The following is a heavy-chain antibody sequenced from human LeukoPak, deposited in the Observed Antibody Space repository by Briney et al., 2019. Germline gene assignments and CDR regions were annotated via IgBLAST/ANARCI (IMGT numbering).Heavy chain of an antibody. D-gene: IGHD3-22*01. V-gene: IGHV3-21*01. CDR1: GFTFSSYS. Sequence: GRSLRLSCAASGFTFSSYSMNWVRQAPGKGLEWVSSISSSSSYIYYADSVKGRFTISRDNAKNSLYLQMNSLRAEDTAVYYCARDFQEDDSSGYYATYDAFDIWGQGTMVTVSS. CDR3: ARDFQEDDSSGYYATYDAFDI. CDR2: ISSSSSYI. J-gene: IGHJ3*02.